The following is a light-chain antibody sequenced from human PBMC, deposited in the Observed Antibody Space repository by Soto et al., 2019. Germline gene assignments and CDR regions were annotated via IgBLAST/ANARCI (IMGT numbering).Light chain of an antibody. CDR2: GAS. Sequence: EIVMTQSPATLSVSPGERATLSCRASQSVSGNLAWYQQKPGQAPRLLIYGASTRPTGIPARFSGSGSGAEFTLIISSLQSEDFEVYYCQHYNNWPPTLGQGTRLEIK. V-gene: IGKV3-15*01. CDR1: QSVSGN. CDR3: QHYNNWPPT. J-gene: IGKJ5*01.